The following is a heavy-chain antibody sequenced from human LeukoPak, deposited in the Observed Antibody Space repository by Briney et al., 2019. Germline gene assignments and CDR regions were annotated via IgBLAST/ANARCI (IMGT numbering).Heavy chain of an antibody. CDR1: GGSISGTNW. CDR3: SRESGPFCPFGY. CDR2: ISLAGQT. Sequence: SETLSLTCGVSGGSISGTNWWSWVRQPPGQGLEWIGEISLAGQTNYSPSLNGRVTVSLDKSSNQLSLHLTSVTAADTATYFCSRESGPFCPFGYWGQGTLVIVSS. J-gene: IGHJ4*02. V-gene: IGHV4/OR15-8*02. D-gene: IGHD1-26*01.